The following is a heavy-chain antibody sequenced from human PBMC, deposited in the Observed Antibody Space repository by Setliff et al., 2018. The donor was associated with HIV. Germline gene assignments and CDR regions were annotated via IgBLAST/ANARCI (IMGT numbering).Heavy chain of an antibody. Sequence: GASVKVSCKASGYTFTSHYIHWVRQAPGQGLEWMGIINPNGGSTTYAQKFQGRVTRTRDTSTSTVYMELSSLRSEDTAMYYCARGESAAADTGVCDYWGQGTLVTVSS. CDR1: GYTFTSHY. D-gene: IGHD6-13*01. V-gene: IGHV1-46*01. CDR3: ARGESAAADTGVCDY. J-gene: IGHJ4*02. CDR2: INPNGGST.